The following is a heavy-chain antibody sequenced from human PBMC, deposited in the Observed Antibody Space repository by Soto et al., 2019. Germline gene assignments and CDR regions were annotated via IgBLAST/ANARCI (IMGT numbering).Heavy chain of an antibody. J-gene: IGHJ2*01. Sequence: QGQLVQSGAEVKKPGAAVKVSCKGSGYTFTHYGITWVRQAPGQGLEWMGWINSFSGDTNYPQKLQGRLTTTTDTSTNTVYMELRNLRSDDTAVYYCARDLHSGGKYWYFDIWGRGTLVTVSS. D-gene: IGHD2-15*01. CDR1: GYTFTHYG. CDR3: ARDLHSGGKYWYFDI. V-gene: IGHV1-18*01. CDR2: INSFSGDT.